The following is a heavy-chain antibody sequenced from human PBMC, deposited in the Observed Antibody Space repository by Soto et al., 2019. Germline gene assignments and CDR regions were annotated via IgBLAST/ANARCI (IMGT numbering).Heavy chain of an antibody. V-gene: IGHV3-30-3*01. D-gene: IGHD3-22*01. Sequence: QVQLVESGGGVVQPGRSLRLSCAASGFTFSSYAMHWVRQAPGKGLEWVAVISYDGSNKYYADSVKGRFTISRDNSKNPLYLQMNSLRAEDTAVYYCARGNYDSSGPDYWGQGTLVTVSS. CDR1: GFTFSSYA. CDR3: ARGNYDSSGPDY. J-gene: IGHJ4*02. CDR2: ISYDGSNK.